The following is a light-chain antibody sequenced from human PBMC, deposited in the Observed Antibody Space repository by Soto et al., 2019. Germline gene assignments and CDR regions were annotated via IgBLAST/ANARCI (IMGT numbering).Light chain of an antibody. J-gene: IGLJ2*01. CDR1: SSNIGSNY. CDR3: AAWDDSLSGVG. CDR2: RNN. Sequence: QSVLTQPPSASGTPGQRVTISCSGSSSNIGSNYVYWYQQLPGTAPKLLIYRNNQRPSGVPDRFSGSKSGTSASLAISGLRSEDEADYYCAAWDDSLSGVGFGGETKLTVL. V-gene: IGLV1-47*01.